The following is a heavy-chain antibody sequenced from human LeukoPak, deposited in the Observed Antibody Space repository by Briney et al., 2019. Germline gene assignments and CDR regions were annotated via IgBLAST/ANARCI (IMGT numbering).Heavy chain of an antibody. CDR3: ANGGRISCGGVCYYDQ. CDR2: IRYDGSNK. D-gene: IGHD2-21*02. J-gene: IGHJ4*02. Sequence: GGSLRLSCAASGFTFSSYGMHWVRQAPGKGLEWVAFIRYDGSNKYYADSVKGRFTISRDNSKNTLYLRMNSLRAEDTAVYYCANGGRISCGGVCYYDQWGQGTLVTVSS. CDR1: GFTFSSYG. V-gene: IGHV3-30*02.